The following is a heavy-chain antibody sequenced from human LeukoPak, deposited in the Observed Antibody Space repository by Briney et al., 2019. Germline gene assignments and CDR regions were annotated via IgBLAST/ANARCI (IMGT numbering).Heavy chain of an antibody. CDR3: ARVGRATYYYDSSGYSFDY. Sequence: GGSLRLSCAASGFTFSSYSMNWVRQAPGKGLEWVSSISSNSSYIYYADSVKGRFTISRDNAKNSLYLQMNSLRAEDTAVYYCARVGRATYYYDSSGYSFDYWGQGTLVTVSS. D-gene: IGHD3-22*01. V-gene: IGHV3-21*01. J-gene: IGHJ4*02. CDR1: GFTFSSYS. CDR2: ISSNSSYI.